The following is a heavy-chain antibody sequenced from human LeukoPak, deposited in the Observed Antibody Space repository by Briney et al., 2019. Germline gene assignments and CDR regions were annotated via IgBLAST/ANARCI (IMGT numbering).Heavy chain of an antibody. CDR3: ARSQFGYSYGSFSY. CDR2: IFFSGTA. V-gene: IGHV4-39*01. D-gene: IGHD5-18*01. Sequence: SETLSLTCTVSGDSMSSSNYYWGWIRQPPGKGMEWIGSIFFSGTAYYNPSLKSRVTISVDTSKNQFSLKLSSVTAADTALYYCARSQFGYSYGSFSYWGRGTLVTVSS. CDR1: GDSMSSSNYY. J-gene: IGHJ4*02.